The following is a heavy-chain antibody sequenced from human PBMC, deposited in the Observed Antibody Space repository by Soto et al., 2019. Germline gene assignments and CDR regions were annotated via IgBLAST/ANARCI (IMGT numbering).Heavy chain of an antibody. D-gene: IGHD6-19*01. CDR2: FDPEDGET. Sequence: ASVKVSCKVSGYTLTELSMHWVRQAPGKGLEWMGGFDPEDGETIYAQKFQGRVTMTEDTSTDTAYMELSSLRSEDTAVYYCATDLGGSIAVALDASDIWGQGTMVTVSS. V-gene: IGHV1-24*01. J-gene: IGHJ3*02. CDR1: GYTLTELS. CDR3: ATDLGGSIAVALDASDI.